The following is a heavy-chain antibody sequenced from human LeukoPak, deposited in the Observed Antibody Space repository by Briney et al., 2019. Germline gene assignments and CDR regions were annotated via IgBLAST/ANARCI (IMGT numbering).Heavy chain of an antibody. CDR3: AREGYDYVWQTTEQDGMDV. J-gene: IGHJ6*02. D-gene: IGHD3-16*01. CDR2: ISSSGNSR. CDR1: GFILSNR. Sequence: GGSLRLSCAASGFILSNRMNWVRQAPGKGLGWVSYISSSGNSREYADSVKGRFTISRDNARDSLHLQMNSLRVEVTAVYYCAREGYDYVWQTTEQDGMDVWGQGTTVTVSS. V-gene: IGHV3-48*04.